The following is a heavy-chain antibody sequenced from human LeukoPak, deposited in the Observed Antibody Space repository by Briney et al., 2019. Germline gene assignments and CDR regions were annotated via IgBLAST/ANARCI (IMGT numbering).Heavy chain of an antibody. Sequence: SEALSLTCTVSGGSMSGYFWSWIRQPPGKGLEWIGYIYYSGSTNYNPSLKSRVTISVDTSKNQFSLKLSSVTAADTAVYYCARSITSSWYGDFQHWGQGTLVTVSS. CDR1: GGSMSGYF. CDR2: IYYSGST. J-gene: IGHJ1*01. CDR3: ARSITSSWYGDFQH. D-gene: IGHD6-13*01. V-gene: IGHV4-59*01.